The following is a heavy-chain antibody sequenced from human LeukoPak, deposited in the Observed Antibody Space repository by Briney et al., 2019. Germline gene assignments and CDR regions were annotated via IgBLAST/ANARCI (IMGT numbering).Heavy chain of an antibody. CDR2: INHSGST. Sequence: SGTLSLTCAVYGGSFSGYYWSWIRQPPGKGLEWIGEINHSGSTNYNPSLKSRVTISVDTSKNQFSLKLSSVTAADTAVYYCASVPRGGKPTRDYWGQGTLVTVSS. CDR1: GGSFSGYY. J-gene: IGHJ4*02. CDR3: ASVPRGGKPTRDY. D-gene: IGHD4-23*01. V-gene: IGHV4-34*01.